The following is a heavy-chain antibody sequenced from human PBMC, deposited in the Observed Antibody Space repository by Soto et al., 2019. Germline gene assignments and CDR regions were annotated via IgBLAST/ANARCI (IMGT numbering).Heavy chain of an antibody. CDR2: ISYDGSNK. CDR1: GFTFSSYG. Sequence: QVPLVESGGGVVQPGRSLRLSCAASGFTFSSYGMHWVRQAPGKGLEWVAVISYDGSNKYYADSVKGRFTISRDNSKNTLYLQMNSLRAEDTAMYYCAKGSWDSSGWYDTNENFDYWGQGTLVTVSS. CDR3: AKGSWDSSGWYDTNENFDY. V-gene: IGHV3-30*18. D-gene: IGHD6-19*01. J-gene: IGHJ4*02.